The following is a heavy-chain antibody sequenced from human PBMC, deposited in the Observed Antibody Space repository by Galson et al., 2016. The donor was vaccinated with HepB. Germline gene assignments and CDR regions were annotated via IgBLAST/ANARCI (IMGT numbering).Heavy chain of an antibody. D-gene: IGHD6-19*01. Sequence: SLRLSCAASGFTFSAYWMSWVRQAPGKGLEWVAIIKSDGSQKYYVDSVKGRFTISRDNAKNSLYLQMNSLRAEDTAVHYCARESGWSFDYWGQGTLVTVSS. CDR1: GFTFSAYW. CDR2: IKSDGSQK. J-gene: IGHJ4*02. CDR3: ARESGWSFDY. V-gene: IGHV3-7*01.